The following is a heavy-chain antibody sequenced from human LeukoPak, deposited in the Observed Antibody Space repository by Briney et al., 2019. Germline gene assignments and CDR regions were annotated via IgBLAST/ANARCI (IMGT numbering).Heavy chain of an antibody. D-gene: IGHD1-1*01. CDR1: GGSISSGDYY. CDR2: MYYRGST. Sequence: PSETLSLTCTVSGGSISSGDYYWSWIRQPPGKGLEWIGSMYYRGSTYYNPSLKSRVTISVDTSKNQFSLKLSSVTAADTAVYYCARDAGHQLSRRNYYAMDVWGQGTTVTVSS. CDR3: ARDAGHQLSRRNYYAMDV. V-gene: IGHV4-39*07. J-gene: IGHJ6*02.